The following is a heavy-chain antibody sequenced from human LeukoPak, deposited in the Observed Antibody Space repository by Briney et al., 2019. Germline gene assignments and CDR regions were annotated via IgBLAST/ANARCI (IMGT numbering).Heavy chain of an antibody. D-gene: IGHD6-6*01. Sequence: HPGGSLRLSCAASGFTFSSYWMSWVRQAPGEGLEWVANIKKDGSEKYYVDSVKGRFTISRDNAKNSLYLQMNSLRAEDTALYYCARDRIAARPVYYYYYYMDVWGKGTTVTVSS. CDR3: ARDRIAARPVYYYYYYMDV. CDR2: IKKDGSEK. CDR1: GFTFSSYW. V-gene: IGHV3-7*03. J-gene: IGHJ6*03.